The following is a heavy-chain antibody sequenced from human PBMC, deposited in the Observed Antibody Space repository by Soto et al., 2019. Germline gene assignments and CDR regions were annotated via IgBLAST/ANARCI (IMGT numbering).Heavy chain of an antibody. CDR1: GLTVSSNY. J-gene: IGHJ4*02. CDR3: ARDIVVVPAARGYFDY. D-gene: IGHD2-2*01. Sequence: GGSLRLSCAASGLTVSSNYMSWVRQAPGKGLEWVSVIYSGGSTYYADSVKGRFTISRDNSKNTLYLQMNSLRAEDTAVYYCARDIVVVPAARGYFDYWGQGTLVTVSS. CDR2: IYSGGST. V-gene: IGHV3-66*01.